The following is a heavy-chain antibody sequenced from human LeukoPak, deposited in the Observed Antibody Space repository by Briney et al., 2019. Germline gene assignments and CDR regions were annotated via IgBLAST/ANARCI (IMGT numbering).Heavy chain of an antibody. V-gene: IGHV4-59*01. CDR1: GGSISSYY. J-gene: IGHJ4*02. CDR2: IYYSGST. CDR3: ARVFRGVDY. Sequence: PSETLSLTCTVSGGSISSYYWSWIRQPPGKGLEWIGYIYYSGSTNYNPSLKSRVTISVDTSKNQFSLRLSSVTAADTAVYYCARVFRGVDYWGQGTLITVSS. D-gene: IGHD3-10*01.